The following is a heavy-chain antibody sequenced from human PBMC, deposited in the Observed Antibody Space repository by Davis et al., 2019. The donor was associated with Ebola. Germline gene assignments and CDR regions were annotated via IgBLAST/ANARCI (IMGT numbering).Heavy chain of an antibody. CDR3: ARDPLLSWEYYFDC. J-gene: IGHJ4*02. CDR2: ISSDSDYI. Sequence: GSLRLSCAASGFTFSTYSMSWVRQAPGKGLEWVSSISSDSDYIYYADSAKGRFTISRDNSKNILYLQVSSLRAEDTAVYYCARDPLLSWEYYFDCWGQGTLVTVSS. V-gene: IGHV3-21*01. D-gene: IGHD1-26*01. CDR1: GFTFSTYS.